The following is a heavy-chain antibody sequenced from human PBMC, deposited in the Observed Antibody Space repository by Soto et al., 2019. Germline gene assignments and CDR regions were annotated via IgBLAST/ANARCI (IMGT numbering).Heavy chain of an antibody. V-gene: IGHV1-18*01. CDR2: ISAHNGNT. D-gene: IGHD2-8*02. CDR1: GYIFTTYG. CDR3: ARGRYCDY. Sequence: QVHLVQSGAEVKKPGASVKVSCKGSGYIFTTYGITWVRQAPGQGLEWMGWISAHNGNTNYAQKLQGRVTVTRDTSTSTAYMELRNLRSDDTDVYYCARGRYCDYWGQGALGTVSS. J-gene: IGHJ4*02.